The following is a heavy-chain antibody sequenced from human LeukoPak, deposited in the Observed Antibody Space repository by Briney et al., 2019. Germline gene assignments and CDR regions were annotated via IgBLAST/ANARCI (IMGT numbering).Heavy chain of an antibody. Sequence: SQTLSLTCAISGDSVSGSPAVWNWIRQSPSRGFEWLGRAYYRSKWYIDYAVSVKGRITITPDTSKNQFSLQLNSVTPEDTAVYYCARGAVRGGTNFDYWGQGTLVTVYS. CDR2: AYYRSKWYI. CDR3: ARGAVRGGTNFDY. D-gene: IGHD3-10*01. V-gene: IGHV6-1*01. J-gene: IGHJ4*02. CDR1: GDSVSGSPAV.